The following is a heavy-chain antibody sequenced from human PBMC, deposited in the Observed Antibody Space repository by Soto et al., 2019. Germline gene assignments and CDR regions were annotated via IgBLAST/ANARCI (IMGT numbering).Heavy chain of an antibody. V-gene: IGHV4-34*01. CDR1: GGSFSGYY. J-gene: IGHJ4*02. D-gene: IGHD5-12*01. Sequence: SETLSLTCAVYGGSFSGYYWSWIRQPPGKGLEWIGEINHSGSTNYNPSLKSRVTISVDTSKNQFSLKLSSVTAADTAVYYCARGVAKESTFDYWGKGTLVTVSS. CDR2: INHSGST. CDR3: ARGVAKESTFDY.